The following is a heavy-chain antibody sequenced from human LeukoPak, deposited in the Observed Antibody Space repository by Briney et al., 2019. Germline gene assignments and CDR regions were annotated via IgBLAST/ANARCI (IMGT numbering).Heavy chain of an antibody. Sequence: GVSLRLSCAASGFTVDSNYLSWVRQAPGKGLEWVSTIYTGGNTYYAASVKGRFTISRDFSKNTVFLHMNSLRAEDTAMYYCARGDDSGYYDYFDYWGQGALVTVSS. V-gene: IGHV3-53*01. CDR3: ARGDDSGYYDYFDY. CDR1: GFTVDSNY. J-gene: IGHJ4*02. D-gene: IGHD3-22*01. CDR2: IYTGGNT.